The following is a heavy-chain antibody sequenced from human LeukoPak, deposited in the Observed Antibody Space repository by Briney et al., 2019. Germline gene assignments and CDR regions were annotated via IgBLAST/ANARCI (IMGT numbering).Heavy chain of an antibody. CDR3: ARGVGYCSSTSCYPYYGMDV. V-gene: IGHV4-30-2*01. J-gene: IGHJ6*02. D-gene: IGHD2-2*03. CDR2: IYHSGST. CDR1: GGSISSGGYS. Sequence: PSETLSLTCAVSGGSISSGGYSWSWIRQPPGKGLKWIGYIYHSGSTYYNPSLKSRVTISVDRSKNQFSLKLSSVTAADTAVYYCARGVGYCSSTSCYPYYGMDVWGQGTTVTVSS.